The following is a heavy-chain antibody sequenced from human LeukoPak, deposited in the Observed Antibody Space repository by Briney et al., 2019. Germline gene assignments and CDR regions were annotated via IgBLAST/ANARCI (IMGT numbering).Heavy chain of an antibody. CDR1: GFTFSSHW. V-gene: IGHV3-53*01. CDR3: AREGYSYGIDY. J-gene: IGHJ4*02. D-gene: IGHD5-18*01. CDR2: IYSGGST. Sequence: GGSLRLSCAASGFTFSSHWMHWARQAPGKGLEWVSVIYSGGSTYYADSVKGRFTISRDNSKNTLYLQMNSLRAEDTAVYYCAREGYSYGIDYWGQGTLVTVSS.